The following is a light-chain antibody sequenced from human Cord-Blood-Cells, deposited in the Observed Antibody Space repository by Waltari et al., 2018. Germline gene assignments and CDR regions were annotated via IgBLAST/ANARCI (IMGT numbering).Light chain of an antibody. CDR3: SSYTSSSPWV. J-gene: IGLJ3*02. Sequence: QSALTQPASVSGSPGQSITISCTGTSSDVGGYNYVSWYHQHPGKAPKLMIYDVSKQPSGVSNRFSGSKSGSTASLTISGLQAEDEADYYCSSYTSSSPWVFGGGTKLTVL. CDR2: DVS. CDR1: SSDVGGYNY. V-gene: IGLV2-14*01.